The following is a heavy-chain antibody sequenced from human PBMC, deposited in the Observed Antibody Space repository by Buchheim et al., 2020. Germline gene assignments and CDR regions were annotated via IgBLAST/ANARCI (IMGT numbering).Heavy chain of an antibody. CDR2: IYYSGST. D-gene: IGHD3-22*01. Sequence: QVQLQESGPGLVKPSQTLSLTCTVSGGSISSGGYYWSWIRQHPGKGLEWIGYIYYSGSTYYNPSLKSRVTISVDTSKNQFSLKLSSVTAADTAVYYCAREKYYYDSSGYPPLESRYNWFDPWGQGTL. CDR1: GGSISSGGYY. CDR3: AREKYYYDSSGYPPLESRYNWFDP. V-gene: IGHV4-31*03. J-gene: IGHJ5*02.